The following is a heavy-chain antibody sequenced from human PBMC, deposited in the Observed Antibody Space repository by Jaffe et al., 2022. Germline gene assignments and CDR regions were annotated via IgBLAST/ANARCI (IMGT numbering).Heavy chain of an antibody. V-gene: IGHV3-30*18. CDR3: AKEREDYDFWSGYDYYYMDV. CDR1: GFTFSSYG. CDR2: ISYDGSNK. D-gene: IGHD3-3*01. J-gene: IGHJ6*03. Sequence: QVQLVESGGGVVQPGRSLRLSCAASGFTFSSYGMHWVRQAPGKGLEWVAVISYDGSNKYYADSVKGRFTISRDNSKNTLYLQMNSLRAEDTAVYYCAKEREDYDFWSGYDYYYMDVWGKGTTVTVSS.